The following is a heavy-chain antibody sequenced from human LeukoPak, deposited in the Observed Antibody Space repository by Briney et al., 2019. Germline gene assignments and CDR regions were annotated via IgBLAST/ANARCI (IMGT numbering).Heavy chain of an antibody. J-gene: IGHJ4*02. D-gene: IGHD6-13*01. CDR1: GFTFSSYE. Sequence: GGSLRLSCAASGFTFSSYEMNWVRQAPGKGLEWVSYISSSGSTIYYADSVKGRFTISRDNAKNSLYLQMNSLRAEDTAVYYCARGGFSSSWSKSGGQGTLVTVSS. CDR2: ISSSGSTI. V-gene: IGHV3-48*03. CDR3: ARGGFSSSWSKS.